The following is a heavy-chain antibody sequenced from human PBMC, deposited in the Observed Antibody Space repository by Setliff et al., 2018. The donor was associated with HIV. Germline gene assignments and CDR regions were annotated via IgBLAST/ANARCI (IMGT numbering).Heavy chain of an antibody. CDR1: SSGSYY. V-gene: IGHV3-7*03. D-gene: IGHD3-22*01. Sequence: SSGSYYWGWILQPPGKGLEWVANIKQDGSEKYYVDSVKGRFTISRDNAKNPLYLQMNSLRAEDTAVYYCARDRGWRDDSSGYYYVGYFQHWGQGTLVTVSS. CDR3: ARDRGWRDDSSGYYYVGYFQH. CDR2: IKQDGSEK. J-gene: IGHJ1*01.